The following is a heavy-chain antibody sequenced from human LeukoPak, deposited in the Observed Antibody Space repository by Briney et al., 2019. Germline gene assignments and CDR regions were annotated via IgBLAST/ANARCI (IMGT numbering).Heavy chain of an antibody. Sequence: GESLKISCKGSGYTFTSYWISWVRQMPGKGLEWMGKIDPSDSYTSYSPSFQGHVTISADKSISAAFLQWSSLKASDTAMYYCARPLVGATPVDAFDIWGQGTMVTVSS. CDR2: IDPSDSYT. D-gene: IGHD1-26*01. J-gene: IGHJ3*02. CDR3: ARPLVGATPVDAFDI. V-gene: IGHV5-10-1*01. CDR1: GYTFTSYW.